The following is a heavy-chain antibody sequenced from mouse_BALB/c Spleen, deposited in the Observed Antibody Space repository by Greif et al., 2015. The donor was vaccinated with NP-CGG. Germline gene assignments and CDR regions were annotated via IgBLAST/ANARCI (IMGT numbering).Heavy chain of an antibody. V-gene: IGHV5-12-2*01. CDR2: ISNGGGST. CDR1: GFTFSSYT. D-gene: IGHD2-3*01. Sequence: EVQLVESGGGLVQPGGSLKLSCAASGFTFSSYTMSWVRQTPEKRLEWVAYISNGGGSTYYPDTVKGRFTISRDNAKNTLYLQMSSLKSEDTAMYYCARDDGYYVGFAYWGQGTLVTVSA. CDR3: ARDDGYYVGFAY. J-gene: IGHJ3*01.